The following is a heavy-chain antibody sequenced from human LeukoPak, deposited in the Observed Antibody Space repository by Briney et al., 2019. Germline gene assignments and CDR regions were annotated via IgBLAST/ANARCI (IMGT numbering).Heavy chain of an antibody. Sequence: PSETLSLTCTVSVGSISSGGYYWSWIRQPPGKGLEWIGSIYYSGSTYYNPSLKSRVTISVDTSKNQFSLKLSSVTAADTAVYYCAREMGPSQHWGQGTLVTVSS. CDR1: VGSISSGGYY. J-gene: IGHJ1*01. CDR2: IYYSGST. V-gene: IGHV4-39*07. D-gene: IGHD1-26*01. CDR3: AREMGPSQH.